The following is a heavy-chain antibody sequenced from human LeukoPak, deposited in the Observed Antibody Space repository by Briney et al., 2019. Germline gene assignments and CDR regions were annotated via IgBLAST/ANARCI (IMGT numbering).Heavy chain of an antibody. D-gene: IGHD3-9*01. V-gene: IGHV3-33*01. CDR3: ASLGLTGYDVVVAEMKNFDY. CDR2: IWYDGSNK. Sequence: PGGSLRLSCAASGFTFSSYGMHWVRQPPGKGLEGVAVIWYDGSNKYYADSVKGRFTISRDNSKNTLYLQMNSRRAEDTAVYYCASLGLTGYDVVVAEMKNFDYWGQGTLVTVSS. CDR1: GFTFSSYG. J-gene: IGHJ4*02.